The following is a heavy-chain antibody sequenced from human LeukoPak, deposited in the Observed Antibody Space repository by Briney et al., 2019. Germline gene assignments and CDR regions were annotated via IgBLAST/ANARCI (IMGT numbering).Heavy chain of an antibody. CDR2: INAGNGNT. D-gene: IGHD3-3*01. Sequence: ASVKVSCKASGYTFTSYAMHWVRQAPGQRLEWMGWINAGNGNTKYSQKFQGRVTMTRNTSISTAYMELSSLRSEDTAVYYCARGSAHITIFGVVITHYYYYYGMDVWGQGTTVTVSS. J-gene: IGHJ6*02. V-gene: IGHV1-3*01. CDR1: GYTFTSYA. CDR3: ARGSAHITIFGVVITHYYYYYGMDV.